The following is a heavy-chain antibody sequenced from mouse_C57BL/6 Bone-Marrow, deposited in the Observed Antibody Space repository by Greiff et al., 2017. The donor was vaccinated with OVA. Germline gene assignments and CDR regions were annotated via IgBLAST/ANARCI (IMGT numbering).Heavy chain of an antibody. CDR3: ARYHYSNYNYAMDY. CDR1: GFTFTDYY. V-gene: IGHV7-3*01. D-gene: IGHD2-5*01. CDR2: IRNKANGYTT. Sequence: EVKLVESGGGLVQPGGSLSLSCAASGFTFTDYYMSWVRQPPGKALEWLGFIRNKANGYTTEYSASVKGRFTISRDNSQSILYLQMKTLRAEDSATDYCARYHYSNYNYAMDYWGQGTSVTVSS. J-gene: IGHJ4*01.